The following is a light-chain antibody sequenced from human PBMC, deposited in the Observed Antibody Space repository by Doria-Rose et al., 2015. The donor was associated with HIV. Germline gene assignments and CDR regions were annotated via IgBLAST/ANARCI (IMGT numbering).Light chain of an antibody. CDR3: QQCYDAPS. V-gene: IGKV4-1*01. CDR2: CAS. Sequence: TQSPESLGMSLGERATLDCKSNQSLLYTSKNYLACYQQKPAQPCKLLIYCASTRQSSVPARFSGSGSGTDFTLTISSLEAEDVAVYYCQQCYDAPSFGPGTTVDIK. J-gene: IGKJ3*01. CDR1: QSLLYTSKNY.